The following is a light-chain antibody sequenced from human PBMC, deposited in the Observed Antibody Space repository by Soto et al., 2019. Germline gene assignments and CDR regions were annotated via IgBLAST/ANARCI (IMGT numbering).Light chain of an antibody. CDR3: QQYYTTPLT. CDR1: QSVLSSSNNQNH. Sequence: DIVMTQSPDSLAVALGDRATIKCKSRQSVLSSSNNQNHLAWYQQKPGQPPRLLIYWASTRESGVPDRFSGGGSGTDFTLTISSLQAEDVAVYYCQQYYTTPLTFGGGTKVDI. J-gene: IGKJ4*01. V-gene: IGKV4-1*01. CDR2: WAS.